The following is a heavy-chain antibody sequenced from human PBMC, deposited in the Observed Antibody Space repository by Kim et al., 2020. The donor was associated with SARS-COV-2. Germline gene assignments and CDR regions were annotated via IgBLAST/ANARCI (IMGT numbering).Heavy chain of an antibody. D-gene: IGHD3-16*01. J-gene: IGHJ4*02. CDR1: GASVSSSDYL. Sequence: SETLSLTCTVSGASVSSSDYLWGWIRQPPGQGLEWIGDIYHTGGTIYNPSLKSRVSISVDTSKTQFSLNLNSVTAADTAMYYCARGPIMTTDYWGQGTLVTVSS. CDR3: ARGPIMTTDY. V-gene: IGHV4-61*08. CDR2: IYHTGGT.